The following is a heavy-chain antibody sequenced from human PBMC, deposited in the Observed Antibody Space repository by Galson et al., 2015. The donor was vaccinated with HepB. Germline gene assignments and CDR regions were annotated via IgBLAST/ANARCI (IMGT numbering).Heavy chain of an antibody. D-gene: IGHD6-19*01. Sequence: SLRLSCAASGFTFSDYYMSWIRQAPGKGLEWVSYISSSSSYTNYADSVKGRFTISRDNAKNSLYLQMNSLRAEDTAVYYCARRSLYGSGWYPAFDIWGQGTMVTVSS. CDR2: ISSSSSYT. V-gene: IGHV3-11*03. J-gene: IGHJ3*02. CDR1: GFTFSDYY. CDR3: ARRSLYGSGWYPAFDI.